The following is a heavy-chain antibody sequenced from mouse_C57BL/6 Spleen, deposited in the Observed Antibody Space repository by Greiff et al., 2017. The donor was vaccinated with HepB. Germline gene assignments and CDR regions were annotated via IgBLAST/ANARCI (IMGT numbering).Heavy chain of an antibody. J-gene: IGHJ4*01. D-gene: IGHD1-1*01. V-gene: IGHV1-54*01. Sequence: VQLQQSGAELVRPGTSAKVSCKASGYAFTNYLIEWIKQRPGQGLEWIGVINPGSGGTNYNEKFKDKATLTADKSSSTAYLQLNSLTSEDSAVYFCASPLIYYYGSSPYYYAMDYWGQGTSVTVSS. CDR3: ASPLIYYYGSSPYYYAMDY. CDR2: INPGSGGT. CDR1: GYAFTNYL.